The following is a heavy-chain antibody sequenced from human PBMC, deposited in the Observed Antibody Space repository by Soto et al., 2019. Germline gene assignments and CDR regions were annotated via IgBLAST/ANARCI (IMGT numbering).Heavy chain of an antibody. CDR3: AAYSSSWYRDYYYYYMDV. CDR2: IYYSGST. D-gene: IGHD6-13*01. J-gene: IGHJ6*03. Sequence: SETLSLTCTVSGGSISSSSYYWGWIRQPPGKGLEWIGSIYYSGSTYYNPSLKSRVTISVDTSKNQFSLKLSSVTAADTAVYYGAAYSSSWYRDYYYYYMDVWGKGTTVTVSS. CDR1: GGSISSSSYY. V-gene: IGHV4-39*01.